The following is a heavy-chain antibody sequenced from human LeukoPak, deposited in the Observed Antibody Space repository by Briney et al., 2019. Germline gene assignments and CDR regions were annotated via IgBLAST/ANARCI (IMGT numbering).Heavy chain of an antibody. V-gene: IGHV3-7*03. Sequence: GGSLRLSCAASGFTFSSYWMNWARQAPGKGLEWVASINHNGNVNYYVDSVKGRFTISRDNAKNSLFLQMSNLRAEDTAVYFCARGGGLDVWGQGATVTVSS. CDR2: INHNGNVN. J-gene: IGHJ6*02. CDR3: ARGGGLDV. CDR1: GFTFSSYW. D-gene: IGHD3-16*01.